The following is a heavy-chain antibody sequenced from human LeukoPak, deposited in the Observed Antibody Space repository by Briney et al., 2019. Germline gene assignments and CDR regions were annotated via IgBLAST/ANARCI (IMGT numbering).Heavy chain of an antibody. CDR3: AKWVSLPGGYSDH. V-gene: IGHV4-59*08. D-gene: IGHD4-23*01. CDR2: VYYTGSA. J-gene: IGHJ4*02. CDR1: GGSISSYY. Sequence: SETLSPTCTVSGGSISSYYWSWIRQPPGKGLEWIGYVYYTGSANYSPSLTSRVTISADTSKNQFSLRLTSVTAADTAIYYCAKWVSLPGGYSDHWGQGTLVTVSS.